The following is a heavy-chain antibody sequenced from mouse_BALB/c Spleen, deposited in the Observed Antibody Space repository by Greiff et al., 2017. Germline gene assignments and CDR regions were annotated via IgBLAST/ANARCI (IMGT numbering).Heavy chain of an antibody. CDR3: EREGSMITTNY. J-gene: IGHJ3*01. Sequence: EVMLVESGGGLVQPGGSRKLSCAASGFTFSSFGMHWVRQAPEKGLEWVAYISSGSSTIYYADTVKGRFTISRDNPKNTLFLQMTSLRSEDTAMYYCEREGSMITTNYWGQGTLVTVSA. CDR2: ISSGSSTI. D-gene: IGHD2-4*01. CDR1: GFTFSSFG. V-gene: IGHV5-17*02.